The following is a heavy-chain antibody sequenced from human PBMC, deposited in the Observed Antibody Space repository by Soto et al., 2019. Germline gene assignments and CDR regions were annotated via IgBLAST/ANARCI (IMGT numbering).Heavy chain of an antibody. J-gene: IGHJ6*02. CDR1: GGTFRNSA. CDR2: IMPIFRTP. CDR3: ARDNDRPQLGGNYYYILDV. V-gene: IGHV1-69*12. Sequence: QVQLEQSGPEVKKPGSSVKVSCKASGGTFRNSAISWVRQAPGHGLEWMGGIMPIFRTPDYAQKFQGRVTITADESASTAYMELTGLRSDDTAVYYCARDNDRPQLGGNYYYILDVWGHGTTVTVSS. D-gene: IGHD1-1*01.